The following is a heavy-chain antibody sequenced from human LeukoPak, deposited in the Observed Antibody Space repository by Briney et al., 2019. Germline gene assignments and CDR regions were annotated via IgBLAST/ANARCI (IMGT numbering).Heavy chain of an antibody. Sequence: GASVTVSCKASGGTFSSFTFNWVRQAPGQGLEWMGGIIPVFGTTTYPQKFQGRVTMTTDTSTSTAYMELRSLRSDDTAVYYCARVGFGERRFDYWGQGTLVTVSS. CDR2: IIPVFGTT. V-gene: IGHV1-69*05. CDR3: ARVGFGERRFDY. D-gene: IGHD3-10*01. J-gene: IGHJ4*02. CDR1: GGTFSSFT.